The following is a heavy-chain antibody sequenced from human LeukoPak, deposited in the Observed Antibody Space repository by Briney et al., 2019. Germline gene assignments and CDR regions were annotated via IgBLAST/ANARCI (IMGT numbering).Heavy chain of an antibody. J-gene: IGHJ4*02. V-gene: IGHV4-30-4*08. CDR3: GRVPDAYRNPYLDS. Sequence: SETLSLTCTVSGGSISSGDYHWRWLRQPPGKGLEWIGYIYYNRNTYYHPSLKSRVTISIDTSKNQFSLKLTSVTAADTAVYYCGRVPDAYRNPYLDSWGQGTLVTVSS. CDR1: GGSISSGDYH. D-gene: IGHD4-11*01. CDR2: IYYNRNT.